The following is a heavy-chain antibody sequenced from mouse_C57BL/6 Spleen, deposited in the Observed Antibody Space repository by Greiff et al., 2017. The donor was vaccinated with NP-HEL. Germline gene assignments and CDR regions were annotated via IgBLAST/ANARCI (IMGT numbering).Heavy chain of an antibody. CDR3: ARAHFYWYFEV. V-gene: IGHV1-18*01. CDR2: ITPNNGGT. CDR1: GYTFTDYN. Sequence: EVQLQQSGPELVKPGASVKIPCKASGYTFTDYNMDWVKQSHGKSLEWIGDITPNNGGTIYNQKFKGKATLTVDKSSSTAYMELRSLTSEDTAVYYSARAHFYWYFEVWGTGTTVTVSS. J-gene: IGHJ1*03.